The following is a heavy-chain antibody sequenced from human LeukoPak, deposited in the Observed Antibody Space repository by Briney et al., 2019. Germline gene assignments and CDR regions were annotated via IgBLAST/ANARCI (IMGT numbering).Heavy chain of an antibody. CDR2: INSDASMT. J-gene: IGHJ4*02. Sequence: PGGSLRPSCVASGFTFGTYWMHWVRQAPGKGLVWVSRINSDASMTNYADSVKGRFTISRDNAKKTLYLQMNSLRVEDTALYYCVRDQDGGFDYWGQGTVVDVSS. V-gene: IGHV3-74*01. CDR1: GFTFGTYW. CDR3: VRDQDGGFDY.